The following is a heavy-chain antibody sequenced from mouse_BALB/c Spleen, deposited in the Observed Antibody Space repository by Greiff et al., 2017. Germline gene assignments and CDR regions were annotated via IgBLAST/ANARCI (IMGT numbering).Heavy chain of an antibody. CDR1: GFSLTSYG. J-gene: IGHJ3*01. CDR2: IWAGGST. CDR3: ARDRPSNWDEGAWFAY. V-gene: IGHV2-9*02. D-gene: IGHD4-1*01. Sequence: VMLVESGPGLVAPSQSLSITCTVSGFSLTSYGVHWVRQPPGKGLEWLGVIWAGGSTNYNSALMSRLSISKDNSKSQVFLKMNSLQTDDTAMYYCARDRPSNWDEGAWFAYWGQGTLVTVSA.